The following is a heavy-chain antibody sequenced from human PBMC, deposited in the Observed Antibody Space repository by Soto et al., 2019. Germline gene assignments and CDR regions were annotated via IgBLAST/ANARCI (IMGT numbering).Heavy chain of an antibody. CDR3: ARSGAISYYYYYMDV. CDR2: IYYSGST. V-gene: IGHV4-59*08. D-gene: IGHD3-3*02. CDR1: GGSISSYY. Sequence: QVQLQESGPGLVKPSETLSLTCTVSGGSISSYYWSWIRQPPGKGLEWIGYIYYSGSTNYNPSLKSRVHISVDTSKNQFSLKLSSVTAADTAVYYCARSGAISYYYYYMDVWGKGTTVTVSS. J-gene: IGHJ6*03.